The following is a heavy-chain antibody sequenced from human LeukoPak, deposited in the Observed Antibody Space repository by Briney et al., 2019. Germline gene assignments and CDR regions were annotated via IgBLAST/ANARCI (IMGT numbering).Heavy chain of an antibody. D-gene: IGHD4-17*01. Sequence: GGSLRLSCAASGFTFSSYAMSWVRQAPGKGLEWVSGISGSGGGTYYADSVKGRFTIFRDNSKNMLYLQMISLRADDTAVYHCTKDQAEYGVDAFDMWGHGTMVTVSS. CDR3: TKDQAEYGVDAFDM. CDR1: GFTFSSYA. V-gene: IGHV3-23*01. J-gene: IGHJ3*02. CDR2: ISGSGGGT.